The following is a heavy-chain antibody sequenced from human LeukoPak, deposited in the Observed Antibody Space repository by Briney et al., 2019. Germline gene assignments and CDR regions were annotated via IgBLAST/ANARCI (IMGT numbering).Heavy chain of an antibody. D-gene: IGHD2-2*03. CDR2: ISSSSSYI. J-gene: IGHJ4*02. CDR1: GFTFSSYS. Sequence: GGSLRLSCAASGFTFSSYSMNWVRQAPGKGLEWVSSISSSSSYIYYADSVKGRFTISRDNAKNSLYLQMNSLRAEDTAVYYCARDLXXXXXXXXDFDXWGQGTL. CDR3: ARDLXXXXXXXXDFDX. V-gene: IGHV3-21*01.